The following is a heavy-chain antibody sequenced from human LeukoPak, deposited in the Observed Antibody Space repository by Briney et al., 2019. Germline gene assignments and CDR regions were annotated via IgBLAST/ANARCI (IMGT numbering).Heavy chain of an antibody. V-gene: IGHV3-23*01. CDR1: GFTFSSCA. J-gene: IGHJ6*03. D-gene: IGHD6-13*01. CDR2: ISGSGGST. CDR3: AKVASSSWYRNSYYYYYMDV. Sequence: GGSLRLSCAASGFTFSSCAMSWVRQAPGKGLEWVSAISGSGGSTYYADSVKGRFTISRDNSKNTLYLQMNSLRAEDTAVYYCAKVASSSWYRNSYYYYYMDVWGKGTTVTVSS.